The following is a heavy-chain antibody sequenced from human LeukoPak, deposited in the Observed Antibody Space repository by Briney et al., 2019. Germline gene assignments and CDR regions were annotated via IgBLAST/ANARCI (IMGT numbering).Heavy chain of an antibody. D-gene: IGHD3-22*01. J-gene: IGHJ4*02. CDR3: ARDTAYYYDSSGYYLIY. CDR1: GFTFSSYA. CDR2: ISYDGSNK. Sequence: GGSLRLSCAASGFTFSSYAMHWVRQAPGKGLEWVAVISYDGSNKYYADSVKGRFTISRDNSKNTLNLQMNSLRAEDTAVYYCARDTAYYYDSSGYYLIYWGQGTLVTVSS. V-gene: IGHV3-30-3*01.